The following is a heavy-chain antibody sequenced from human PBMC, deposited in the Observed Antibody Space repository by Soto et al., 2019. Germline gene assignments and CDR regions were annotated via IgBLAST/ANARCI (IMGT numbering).Heavy chain of an antibody. J-gene: IGHJ6*03. CDR1: GFTFSSYA. CDR2: ISGSGGST. V-gene: IGHV3-23*01. CDR3: AKDRDCTNGVCYDYYYYYMDV. Sequence: PGGSLRLSCAASGFTFSSYAMSWVRQAPGKGLEWVSAISGSGGSTYYADSVKGRFTISRDNSKNTLYLQMNSLRAEDTAVYYCAKDRDCTNGVCYDYYYYYMDVWGKGTTVTVSS. D-gene: IGHD2-8*01.